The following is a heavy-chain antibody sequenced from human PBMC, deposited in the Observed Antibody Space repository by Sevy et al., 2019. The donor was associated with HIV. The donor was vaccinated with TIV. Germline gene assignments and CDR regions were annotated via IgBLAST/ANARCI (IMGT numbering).Heavy chain of an antibody. Sequence: EGSLRLSCAASGFTSSDYDMHWVRQAPGKGLEWVAVMSHDGNYKNHADSVKVRFTISRDNFKNTLYLQMNSLRVEDTAVYFCARLFSCGGDCYYLDYWGQGAPVTVSS. J-gene: IGHJ4*02. V-gene: IGHV3-30*04. CDR1: GFTSSDYD. CDR2: MSHDGNYK. D-gene: IGHD2-21*02. CDR3: ARLFSCGGDCYYLDY.